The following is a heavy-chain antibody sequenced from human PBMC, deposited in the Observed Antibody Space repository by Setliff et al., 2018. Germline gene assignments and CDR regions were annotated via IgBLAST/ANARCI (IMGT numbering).Heavy chain of an antibody. D-gene: IGHD3-10*01. CDR2: IFTSGST. Sequence: PSETLSLTCTVSGGNIRSGRYYWSWIRQPAGKGLEWIGRIFTSGSTEYSPSLKSRVTMSRDTSKNQLSPNLSSVTAADTAVYYCARGRYYGSGSYSLWGQGTLVTVSS. V-gene: IGHV4-61*02. J-gene: IGHJ4*02. CDR3: ARGRYYGSGSYSL. CDR1: GGNIRSGRYY.